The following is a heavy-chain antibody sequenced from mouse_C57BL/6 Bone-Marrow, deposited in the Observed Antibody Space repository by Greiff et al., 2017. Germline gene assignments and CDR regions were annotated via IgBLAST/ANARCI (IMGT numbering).Heavy chain of an antibody. CDR2: MWGVGST. CDR1: GFSLTSYG. Sequence: QVQLQESGPGLVAPSPSLSITCTVSGFSLTSYGVDWVRQSPGKGLEWLGVMWGVGSTNYNSALKSRLSISKDTSKSQVFSKMKSLRTDDTAMYYCAILTGNWFAYWGQGTLVTVSA. V-gene: IGHV2-6*01. CDR3: AILTGNWFAY. D-gene: IGHD4-1*01. J-gene: IGHJ3*01.